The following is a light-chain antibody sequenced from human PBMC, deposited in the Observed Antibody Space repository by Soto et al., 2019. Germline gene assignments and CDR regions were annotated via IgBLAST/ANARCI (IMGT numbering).Light chain of an antibody. CDR1: SGSIASNF. CDR3: KSFDSNSQV. Sequence: FMLTQPHSVSESPGKTVTISCTRSSGSIASNFVQWYRQSPGSSPTTVIYEDNQRPSGVPDRFSGSIDSSSNSASLTISGLQTDYEADYHRKSFDSNSQVFGGGTKLTVL. CDR2: EDN. J-gene: IGLJ3*02. V-gene: IGLV6-57*01.